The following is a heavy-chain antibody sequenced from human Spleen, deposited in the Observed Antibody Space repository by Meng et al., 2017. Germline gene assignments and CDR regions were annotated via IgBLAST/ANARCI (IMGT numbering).Heavy chain of an antibody. CDR2: INPNSGAT. Sequence: ASVKVSCKASGYTFTDYFMHWVRQAPGQGLEWMGRINPNSGATNYAQKFQGRVTMTRDTSISTAYMELRSLRSDDTAVYYCARDRSENWNYVQGWFDPWGQETLVTVSS. D-gene: IGHD1-7*01. J-gene: IGHJ5*02. CDR3: ARDRSENWNYVQGWFDP. V-gene: IGHV1-2*06. CDR1: GYTFTDYF.